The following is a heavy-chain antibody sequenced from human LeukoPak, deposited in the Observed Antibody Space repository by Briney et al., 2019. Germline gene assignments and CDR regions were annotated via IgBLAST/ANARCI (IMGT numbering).Heavy chain of an antibody. J-gene: IGHJ6*04. Sequence: ASVKVSYKASGGTFSSYAISWVRQAPGQGLEWMGGIIPIFGTANYAQKFQGRVTITADESTSTAYMELSSLRSEDTAVYYCARLYLGYCSRTSCYPGGYYGMDVWGKGTTVTASS. D-gene: IGHD2-2*01. CDR1: GGTFSSYA. CDR3: ARLYLGYCSRTSCYPGGYYGMDV. V-gene: IGHV1-69*13. CDR2: IIPIFGTA.